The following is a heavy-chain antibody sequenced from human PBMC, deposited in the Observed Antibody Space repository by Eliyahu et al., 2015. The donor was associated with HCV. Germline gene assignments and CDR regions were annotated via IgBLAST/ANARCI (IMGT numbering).Heavy chain of an antibody. D-gene: IGHD6-19*01. CDR2: IRSKSDGGTT. CDR1: GFTFSDAX. V-gene: IGHV3-15*01. Sequence: EVQLVESGGGLVKPGGSLRLSCAASGFTFSDAXXSWVRQAPGKGLEWVGRIRSKSDGGTTGYAAPVKGRFTVSRDDSKNTLYLQMNSLKIEDTGVYYCTTGPVSYAVAGTHDFWGQGTLVTVSS. J-gene: IGHJ4*02. CDR3: TTGPVSYAVAGTHDF.